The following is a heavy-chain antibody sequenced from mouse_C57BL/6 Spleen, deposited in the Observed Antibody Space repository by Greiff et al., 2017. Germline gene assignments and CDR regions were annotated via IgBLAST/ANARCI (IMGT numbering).Heavy chain of an antibody. J-gene: IGHJ4*01. CDR2: INYDGSST. Sequence: EVKVVESEGGLVQPGSSMKLSCTASGFTFSDYYMAWVRQVPEKGLEWVANINYDGSSTYYLDSLKSRFIISRDNAKNILYLQMSSLKSEDTATYYCARDTSNYADYYAMDYWGQGTSVTVSS. V-gene: IGHV5-16*01. CDR3: ARDTSNYADYYAMDY. D-gene: IGHD2-5*01. CDR1: GFTFSDYY.